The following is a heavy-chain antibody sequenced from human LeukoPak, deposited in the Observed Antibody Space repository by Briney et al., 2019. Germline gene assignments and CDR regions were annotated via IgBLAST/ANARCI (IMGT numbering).Heavy chain of an antibody. V-gene: IGHV4-39*01. D-gene: IGHD2-15*01. CDR2: ISYSGTT. J-gene: IGHJ4*02. Sequence: SETLSLTCTVSGGSINSSNYYWGWIRQPPGKGLEWIGSISYSGTTYYDPSLKSRVTMSVDTSKNQSSLKLSSVTAADTAVYYCARHRGYCSSSSCRYYFDYWGQGTLVTVSS. CDR3: ARHRGYCSSSSCRYYFDY. CDR1: GGSINSSNYY.